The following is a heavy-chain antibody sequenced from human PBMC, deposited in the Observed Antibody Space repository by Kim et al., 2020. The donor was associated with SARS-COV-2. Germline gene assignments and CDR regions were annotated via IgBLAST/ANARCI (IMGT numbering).Heavy chain of an antibody. CDR2: IDPSDSYT. CDR1: GYRFTSYW. Sequence: GESLKISCKGSGYRFTSYWITWVRQMPGKGLEWMGSIDPSDSYTKYSPSFQGHVTISADESIRTAYLQWSSLKASDTAMYYCARYCSGGSCYSSTFDYWGQGTLVTVSS. CDR3: ARYCSGGSCYSSTFDY. D-gene: IGHD2-15*01. V-gene: IGHV5-10-1*01. J-gene: IGHJ4*02.